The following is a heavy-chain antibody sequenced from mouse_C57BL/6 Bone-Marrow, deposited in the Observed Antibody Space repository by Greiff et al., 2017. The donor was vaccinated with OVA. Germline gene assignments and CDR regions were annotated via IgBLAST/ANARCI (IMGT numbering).Heavy chain of an antibody. Sequence: EVKLMESGGGLVQPGGSLSLSCAASGFTFTDYYMSWVRQPPGKALEWLGFIRNKANGYTTEYSASVKGRFTISRDNSQSILYLQMNALRAEDSATYYCASYPYFDVWGTGTTVTVSS. J-gene: IGHJ1*03. CDR3: ASYPYFDV. CDR1: GFTFTDYY. V-gene: IGHV7-3*01. CDR2: IRNKANGYTT.